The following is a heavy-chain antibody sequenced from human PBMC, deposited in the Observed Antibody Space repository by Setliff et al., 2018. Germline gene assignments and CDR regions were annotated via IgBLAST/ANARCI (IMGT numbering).Heavy chain of an antibody. Sequence: SETLSLTCSVSGDSVTNVHHYWSWIRQSPGKGLEWLGNIFNRVTTFYNPSFESRLVISADPSRNQFSLQLASVTAADTAVYFCARVSAMLGGNFDAWGPGSLVTVSS. V-gene: IGHV4-30-4*08. CDR3: ARVSAMLGGNFDA. CDR2: IFNRVTT. CDR1: GDSVTNVHHY. J-gene: IGHJ4*01. D-gene: IGHD3-16*01.